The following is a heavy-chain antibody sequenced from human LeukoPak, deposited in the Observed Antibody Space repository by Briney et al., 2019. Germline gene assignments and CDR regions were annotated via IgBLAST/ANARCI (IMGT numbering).Heavy chain of an antibody. CDR2: IYSGGST. D-gene: IGHD1-26*01. CDR3: ARVPGGGGSYYYYYGMDV. Sequence: GGSLRLSCAASGFTVSSNHMSWVRQAPGKGLEWVSVIYSGGSTCYADSVKGRFTISRDNSKNTLYLQMNSLRAEDTAVYYCARVPGGGGSYYYYYGMDVWGQGTTVTVSS. V-gene: IGHV3-66*02. J-gene: IGHJ6*02. CDR1: GFTVSSNH.